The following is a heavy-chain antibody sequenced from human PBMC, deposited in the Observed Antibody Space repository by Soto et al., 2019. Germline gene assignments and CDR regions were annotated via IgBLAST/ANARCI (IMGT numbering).Heavy chain of an antibody. J-gene: IGHJ4*02. D-gene: IGHD6-13*01. V-gene: IGHV3-53*01. Sequence: GSLRLSCAASGFTVSSNYMSWVRQAPGKGLEWVSVIYSGGSTYYADSVKGRFTISRDNAKNSLYLQMNSLRAEDTAVYYCARDWAPIAAAGTSPSDYWGQGTLVTVSS. CDR2: IYSGGST. CDR3: ARDWAPIAAAGTSPSDY. CDR1: GFTVSSNY.